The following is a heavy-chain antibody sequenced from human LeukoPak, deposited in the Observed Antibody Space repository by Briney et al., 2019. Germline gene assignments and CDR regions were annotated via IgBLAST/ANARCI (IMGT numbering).Heavy chain of an antibody. CDR3: ARGSIVGATNWFDP. D-gene: IGHD1-26*01. Sequence: SETLSLTCTVSGGSISSYYWNWIRQPPGKGLEWIGYIYYSGSTNYNPSLKSRVTISVDRSKNQFSLKLSSVTAADTAVYYCARGSIVGATNWFDPWGQGTLVTVSS. J-gene: IGHJ5*02. CDR1: GGSISSYY. V-gene: IGHV4-59*08. CDR2: IYYSGST.